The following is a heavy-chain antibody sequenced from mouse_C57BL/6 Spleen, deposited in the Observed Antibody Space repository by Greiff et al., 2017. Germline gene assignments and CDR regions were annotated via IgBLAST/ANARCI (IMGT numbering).Heavy chain of an antibody. Sequence: VQLQQPGTELVKPGASVKLSCKASGYTFTSYWMHWVKQRPGQGLEWIGNINPSNGGPNYNEKFTIKAKLTVDKSSSTAYMQLSSLTSDDSAVYYCARWLLWYFDVSGTGTTVTVSS. CDR1: GYTFTSYW. CDR3: ARWLLWYFDV. J-gene: IGHJ1*03. D-gene: IGHD2-3*01. V-gene: IGHV1-53*01. CDR2: INPSNGGP.